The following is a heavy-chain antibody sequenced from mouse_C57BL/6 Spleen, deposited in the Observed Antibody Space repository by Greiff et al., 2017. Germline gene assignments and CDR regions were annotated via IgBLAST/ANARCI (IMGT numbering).Heavy chain of an antibody. V-gene: IGHV1-52*01. CDR1: GYTFTSYW. Sequence: QVQLQQPGAELVRPGSSVTLSCKASGYTFTSYWMHWVKQRPIHGLEWIGNIDPSDSETHYNQKFKDKATLTVDKSSSTAYMQLSSLTSEDSAVYYCARGRGARSEYYYAMDYWGQGTSVTVSS. J-gene: IGHJ4*01. CDR3: ARGRGARSEYYYAMDY. CDR2: IDPSDSET. D-gene: IGHD1-3*01.